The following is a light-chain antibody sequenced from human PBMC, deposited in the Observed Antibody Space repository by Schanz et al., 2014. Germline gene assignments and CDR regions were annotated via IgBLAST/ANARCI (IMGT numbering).Light chain of an antibody. CDR2: DVS. CDR1: SSDVGAYNY. J-gene: IGLJ2*01. CDR3: SSYAGSSTSHVV. V-gene: IGLV2-14*01. Sequence: QSALTQPASVSGSPGQSITISCTGTSSDVGAYNYVSWYQQHPGKAPKLMIYDVSNRPSGVSDRFSGSKSGNTASLTISGLQAEDEADYYCSSYAGSSTSHVVFGGGTKLTVL.